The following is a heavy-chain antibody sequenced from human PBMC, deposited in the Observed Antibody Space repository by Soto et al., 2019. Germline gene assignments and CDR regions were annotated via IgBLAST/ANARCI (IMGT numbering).Heavy chain of an antibody. CDR1: GGSISSYY. D-gene: IGHD6-19*01. CDR3: AREGLAGWFDP. Sequence: SETLSLTCTVSGGSISSYYWSWIRQPPGKGLEWIGYIYYSGSTNYNPSLKSRVTISVDTSKNQFSLKLSSVTAADTAAYYCAREGLAGWFDPWGQGTLVTVSS. J-gene: IGHJ5*02. CDR2: IYYSGST. V-gene: IGHV4-59*01.